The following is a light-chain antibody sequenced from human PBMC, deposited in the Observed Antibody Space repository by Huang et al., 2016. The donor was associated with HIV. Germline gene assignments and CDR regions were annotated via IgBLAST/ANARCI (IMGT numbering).Light chain of an antibody. CDR1: QSISSY. J-gene: IGKJ2*01. CDR2: AAS. Sequence: DIQMTQSPSSLSASVGDRVTITCRASQSISSYLNWYQQKPGTAPKLLIYAASSLQSWVPSRFSGIGSGTDFTLTISSLQPEDFATYYCQESYSTPPTFGQGTKLE. CDR3: QESYSTPPT. V-gene: IGKV1-39*01.